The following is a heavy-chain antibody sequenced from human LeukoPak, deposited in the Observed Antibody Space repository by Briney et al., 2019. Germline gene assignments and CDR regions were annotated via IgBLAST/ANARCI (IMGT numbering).Heavy chain of an antibody. J-gene: IGHJ4*02. D-gene: IGHD2-15*01. CDR2: IYYSGST. CDR1: GFTFSSYA. Sequence: PGGSLRLSCAASGFTFSSYAMSWVRQAPGKGLEWIGSIYYSGSTYYNPSLKSRVTISVDTSKNQFSLKLSSVTAADTAVYYCARHEGRYCSGGSCYLFDYWGQGTLVTVSS. V-gene: IGHV4-39*01. CDR3: ARHEGRYCSGGSCYLFDY.